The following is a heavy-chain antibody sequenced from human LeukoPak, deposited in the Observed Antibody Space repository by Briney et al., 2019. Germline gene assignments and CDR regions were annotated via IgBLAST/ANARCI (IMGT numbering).Heavy chain of an antibody. CDR1: GFNFRIYA. V-gene: IGHV3-64*01. Sequence: GGSLRLSCAASGFNFRIYAMHWVRQAPGKGLEYVSGITSNGDSTYYGNSVKGRFTISRDNSKNTLYLQMGSLRPEDMAVYYCATGWLQLDYWGQGTLVTVSS. D-gene: IGHD5-24*01. CDR2: ITSNGDST. CDR3: ATGWLQLDY. J-gene: IGHJ4*02.